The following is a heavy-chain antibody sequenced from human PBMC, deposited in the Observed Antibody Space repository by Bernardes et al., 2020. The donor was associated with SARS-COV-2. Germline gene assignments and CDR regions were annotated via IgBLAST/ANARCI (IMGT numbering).Heavy chain of an antibody. CDR2: IRIKPKGYAT. V-gene: IGHV3-73*01. CDR3: TGDYLY. CDR1: WFNFSGSA. J-gene: IGHJ4*02. Sequence: GSLRLSYAASWFNFSGSAIQWVRQPSLRGLEWIGRIRIKPKGYATTYAASLKGRFVISRDDSRNTAYLQIHSLKVEDTAVYYCTGDYLYWDQGTLVSVSS. D-gene: IGHD4-17*01.